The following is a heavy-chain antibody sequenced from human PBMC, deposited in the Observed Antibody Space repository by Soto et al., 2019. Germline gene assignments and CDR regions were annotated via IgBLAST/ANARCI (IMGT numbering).Heavy chain of an antibody. CDR2: IYSGGST. Sequence: EVQLVESGGGLIQPGGSLRLSCAASGFTVSSNYMSWVRQPPGRGLGWVSVIYSGGSTYYADSVKGRFTISRDNSKNTLYLQMNSLRAEDTAVYYCARDRVESGYPEYFQHWGQGTLVTVSS. J-gene: IGHJ1*01. V-gene: IGHV3-53*01. D-gene: IGHD3-22*01. CDR3: ARDRVESGYPEYFQH. CDR1: GFTVSSNY.